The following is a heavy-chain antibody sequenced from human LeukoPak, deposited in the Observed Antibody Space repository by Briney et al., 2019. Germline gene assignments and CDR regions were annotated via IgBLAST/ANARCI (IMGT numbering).Heavy chain of an antibody. V-gene: IGHV4-59*01. D-gene: IGHD3-10*01. Sequence: SETLSLTCTVSGGCISSYYWSWIRQSPGKGLECIGYIHYTGSTNYNPSLKSRVTISLETSTNQFSLKLKSVTAADTAVYYCARGGYYGSGNDFRFDPWGQGTLVTVSS. CDR2: IHYTGST. CDR1: GGCISSYY. CDR3: ARGGYYGSGNDFRFDP. J-gene: IGHJ5*02.